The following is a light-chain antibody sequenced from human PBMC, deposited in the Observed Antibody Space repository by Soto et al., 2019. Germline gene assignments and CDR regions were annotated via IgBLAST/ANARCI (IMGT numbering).Light chain of an antibody. CDR3: QQSYSTPRT. CDR2: AAS. V-gene: IGKV1-39*01. J-gene: IGKJ1*01. CDR1: QSISSY. Sequence: EIQMTQSQSSLSASVGDRVAITCRASQSISSYLNWYQQKPGKAPKLLIYAASSLQSGVPSRFSGSGSATDFTLTISSLQPEDYATYYCQQSYSTPRTFGQGTKL.